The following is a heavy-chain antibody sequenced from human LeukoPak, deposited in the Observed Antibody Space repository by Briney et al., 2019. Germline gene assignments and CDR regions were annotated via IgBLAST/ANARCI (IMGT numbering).Heavy chain of an antibody. CDR1: GGSISSYY. V-gene: IGHV4-4*07. Sequence: SETLSLTCTVSGGSISSYYWSWIRQPAGKGMEWIGRIYTSGSTNYNPSLKSRVTMSVDTSKNQFSLKLSSVTAADTAVYYCARVGYCSSTSCWNYFDYWGQGTLVTVSS. J-gene: IGHJ4*02. D-gene: IGHD2-2*01. CDR2: IYTSGST. CDR3: ARVGYCSSTSCWNYFDY.